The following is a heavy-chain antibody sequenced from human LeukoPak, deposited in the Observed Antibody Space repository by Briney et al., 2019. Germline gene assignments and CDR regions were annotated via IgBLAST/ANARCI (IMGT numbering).Heavy chain of an antibody. CDR3: ARGPVWGNYGWSYFDY. Sequence: GGSLRLSCAAAGFTVSDYYMSWIRQAPGKGLEWVSYISSSDTYTNYADSVKGRFTISGDTSKNTLYVQTNSLRADGTAVYYCARGPVWGNYGWSYFDYWGQGTLVTVSS. D-gene: IGHD3-10*01. CDR1: GFTVSDYY. CDR2: ISSSDTYT. J-gene: IGHJ4*02. V-gene: IGHV3-11*06.